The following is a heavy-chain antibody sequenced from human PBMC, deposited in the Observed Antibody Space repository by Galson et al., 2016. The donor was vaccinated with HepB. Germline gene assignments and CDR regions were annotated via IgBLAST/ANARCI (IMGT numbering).Heavy chain of an antibody. J-gene: IGHJ4*02. D-gene: IGHD6-13*01. CDR3: TRVHREGIAAAGLQI. Sequence: SLRLSCAASGFPFSNYWMHRVRQAPGKGPVWVSRINSDGSSTTYADSVKGRFTISRDNAKNTLYLQMNSPRAEDTALYYCTRVHREGIAAAGLQIWGQGTLVIVSS. CDR1: GFPFSNYW. V-gene: IGHV3-74*01. CDR2: INSDGSST.